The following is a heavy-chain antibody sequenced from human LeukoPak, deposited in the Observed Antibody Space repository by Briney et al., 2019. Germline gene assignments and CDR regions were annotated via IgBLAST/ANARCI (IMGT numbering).Heavy chain of an antibody. CDR3: AIVVTTGDDAFDI. CDR1: GFTFDNFA. Sequence: PGGSLRLSCAASGFTFDNFALHWVRQAPGKGLEWVALLSYDGTTKFYADSVRGRFTVSRDNSENTLYLEMNSLRLEDTAVYYCAIVVTTGDDAFDIWGQGTMVTVSS. J-gene: IGHJ3*02. CDR2: LSYDGTTK. V-gene: IGHV3-30-3*01. D-gene: IGHD2-21*02.